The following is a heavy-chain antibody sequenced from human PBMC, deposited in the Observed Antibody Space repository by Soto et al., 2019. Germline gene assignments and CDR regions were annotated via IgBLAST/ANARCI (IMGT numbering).Heavy chain of an antibody. CDR1: GGTFSSHT. Sequence: QDQLVQSGAEVKKPGSSVKVSCKASGGTFSSHTFSWVRQAPGQGLEWMGRIIPALGTATYAQNFQGRVTLTADQSATTVYMEINSLRSEDTAVYYCAGPDFGAYWYFDLWGRGTMVTVSS. CDR3: AGPDFGAYWYFDL. D-gene: IGHD4-17*01. V-gene: IGHV1-69*08. J-gene: IGHJ2*01. CDR2: IIPALGTA.